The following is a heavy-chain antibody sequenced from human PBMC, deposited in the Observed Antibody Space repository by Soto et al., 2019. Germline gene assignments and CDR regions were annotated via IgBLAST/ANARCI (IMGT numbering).Heavy chain of an antibody. V-gene: IGHV3-21*01. J-gene: IGHJ4*02. D-gene: IGHD2-2*02. CDR1: GFTFSSYS. Sequence: EVQLVESGGGLVKPGGSLRLSCAASGFTFSSYSMNWVRQAPGKGLEWVSSISSSSSYIYYAYSVKGSVTISRDNDKNSLYLQMKSLRAEDTAVYYCARDKRDIVVVPAAIHSSDDPFDYWGQGTLVTVSS. CDR3: ARDKRDIVVVPAAIHSSDDPFDY. CDR2: ISSSSSYI.